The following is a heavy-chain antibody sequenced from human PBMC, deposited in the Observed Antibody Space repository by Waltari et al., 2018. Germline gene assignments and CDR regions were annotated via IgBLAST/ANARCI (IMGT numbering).Heavy chain of an antibody. D-gene: IGHD5-12*01. CDR3: ARSYSGYDDGLDY. J-gene: IGHJ4*02. V-gene: IGHV4-34*01. Sequence: QVQLQQWGAGLLKPSETLSLTCAVYGGSFSGYYWSWIRQPPGKGLEWIGEINHSGSTNYNPSLKSRVTISVDTSKNQFSLKLSSVTAADTAVYYCARSYSGYDDGLDYWGQGTLVTVSS. CDR2: INHSGST. CDR1: GGSFSGYY.